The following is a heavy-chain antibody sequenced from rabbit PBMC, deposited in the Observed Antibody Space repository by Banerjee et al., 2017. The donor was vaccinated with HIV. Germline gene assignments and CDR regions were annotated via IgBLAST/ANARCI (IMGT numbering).Heavy chain of an antibody. D-gene: IGHD7-1*01. CDR1: GFSFSSYG. V-gene: IGHV1S40*01. CDR3: ARDRDGDAGYGSLAL. J-gene: IGHJ4*01. Sequence: QSLEESGGDLVKPGASLTVTCIASGFSFSSYGVSWVRQAPGKGLEWIACINTSSGNTVYASWAKGRFTISKTSSTTVTLQMTSLTAADTATYFCARDRDGDAGYGSLALWGQGTLVTVS. CDR2: INTSSGNT.